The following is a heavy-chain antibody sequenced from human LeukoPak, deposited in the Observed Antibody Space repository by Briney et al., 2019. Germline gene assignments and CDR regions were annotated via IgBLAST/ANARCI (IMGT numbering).Heavy chain of an antibody. V-gene: IGHV4-59*01. CDR2: IYYSGST. CDR3: ARVSLGYCTNGVCPPPDY. D-gene: IGHD2-8*01. CDR1: GGSISSYY. Sequence: SETLSLTCTVSGGSISSYYWSWIRQPPGRGLEWIGYIYYSGSTNYNPSLKSRVTISVDTSKNQFSLKLSSVTAADTAVYYCARVSLGYCTNGVCPPPDYWGQETLVTVSS. J-gene: IGHJ4*02.